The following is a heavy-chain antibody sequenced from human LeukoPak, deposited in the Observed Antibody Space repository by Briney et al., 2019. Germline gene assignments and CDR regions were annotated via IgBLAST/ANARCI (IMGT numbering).Heavy chain of an antibody. V-gene: IGHV3-74*03. Sequence: GGSLRLSCVASGFTLSNHWMYWVRQGPSRGLAHVSRVESDASRTTYADSVKGRFTISRDDAKNTMYLQMNSLRVEDTAVYYCVKGGHKLDIQTTHYYYGLDVWGQGTTVAVS. J-gene: IGHJ6*02. CDR1: GFTLSNHW. D-gene: IGHD5-12*01. CDR2: VESDASRT. CDR3: VKGGHKLDIQTTHYYYGLDV.